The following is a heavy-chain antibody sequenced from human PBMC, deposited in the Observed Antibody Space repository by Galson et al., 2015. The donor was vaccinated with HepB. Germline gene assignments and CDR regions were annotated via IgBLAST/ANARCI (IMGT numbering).Heavy chain of an antibody. J-gene: IGHJ5*02. D-gene: IGHD2-21*02. CDR2: IIPIFDRP. CDR3: ARGVRYCGSDCYATWFDP. Sequence: SVKVSCKAYGGIFRSNGINWLRQAPGQGLEWMGGIIPIFDRPNYAQKFQGRVTITADESTSTAYMELTSLTSDDTAVYYCARGVRYCGSDCYATWFDPWGQGTLVTVSS. V-gene: IGHV1-69*13. CDR1: GGIFRSNG.